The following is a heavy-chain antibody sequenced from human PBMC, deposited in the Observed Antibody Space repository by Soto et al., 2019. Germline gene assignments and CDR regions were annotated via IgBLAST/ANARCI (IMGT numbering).Heavy chain of an antibody. CDR1: GYTFTWFA. CDR3: ASRYCSSTSCLDHFYYGMDV. CDR2: INAGNGNT. Sequence: GASVKVSCKASGYTFTWFATHWVRQAPGQSLEWMGWINAGNGNTKYSQKFQGRVTITRDTSASTAYMELSSLRSEDTAVYYCASRYCSSTSCLDHFYYGMDVWGQGTLVTVSS. J-gene: IGHJ6*02. V-gene: IGHV1-3*01. D-gene: IGHD2-2*01.